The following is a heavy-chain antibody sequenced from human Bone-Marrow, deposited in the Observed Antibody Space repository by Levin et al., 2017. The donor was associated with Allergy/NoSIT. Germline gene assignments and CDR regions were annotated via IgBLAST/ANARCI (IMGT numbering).Heavy chain of an antibody. V-gene: IGHV3-74*01. CDR1: GFTFSSYW. D-gene: IGHD2-21*02. CDR2: INSDGSST. Sequence: GESLKISCAASGFTFSSYWMHWVRQAPGKGLVWVSRINSDGSSTSYADSVKGRFTISRDNAKNTLYLQMNSLRAEDTAVYYCARVPQYCGDDCYLGYWGQGTLVTVSS. J-gene: IGHJ4*02. CDR3: ARVPQYCGDDCYLGY.